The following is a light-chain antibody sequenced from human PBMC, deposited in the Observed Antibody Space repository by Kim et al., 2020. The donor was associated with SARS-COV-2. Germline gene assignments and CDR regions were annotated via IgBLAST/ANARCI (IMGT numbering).Light chain of an antibody. V-gene: IGKV3-15*01. CDR1: RSVGGD. CDR2: DAS. J-gene: IGKJ2*01. CDR3: QHYNNWPPYI. Sequence: SPGDTVPLSCGASRSVGGDLAWYQQQPGQAPRLLIFDASSRATGVSTRFSGRGSGRDFTLTITGLQSEDSAVYFCQHYNNWPPYIFGPGTKVDIK.